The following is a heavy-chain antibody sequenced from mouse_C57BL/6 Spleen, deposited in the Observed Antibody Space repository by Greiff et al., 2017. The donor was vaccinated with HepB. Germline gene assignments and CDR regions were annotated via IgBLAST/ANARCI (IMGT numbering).Heavy chain of an antibody. D-gene: IGHD2-10*02. V-gene: IGHV1-62-2*01. CDR2: FYPGSGSI. CDR3: ARNEGAEYGNYGWFAY. Sequence: VQLQQSGAELVKPGASVKLSCKASGYTFTEYTIHWVKQRSGQGLEWIGWFYPGSGSIKYNEKFKDKATLTADKSSSTVYLELSRLTSEDSAVYFCARNEGAEYGNYGWFAYWGQGTLVTVSA. J-gene: IGHJ3*01. CDR1: GYTFTEYT.